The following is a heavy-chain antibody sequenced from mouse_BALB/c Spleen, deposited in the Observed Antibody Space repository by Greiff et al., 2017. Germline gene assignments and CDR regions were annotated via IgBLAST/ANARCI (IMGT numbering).Heavy chain of an antibody. Sequence: QVQLKQSGAELVRPGTSVKVSCKASGYAFTNYLIEWVKQRPGQGLEWIGVINPGSGGTNYNEKFKGKATLTADKSSSTAYMQLSSLTSDDSAVYFCAVYDYDGGYAMDYWGQGTSVTVSS. V-gene: IGHV1-54*01. J-gene: IGHJ4*01. CDR3: AVYDYDGGYAMDY. CDR2: INPGSGGT. CDR1: GYAFTNYL. D-gene: IGHD2-4*01.